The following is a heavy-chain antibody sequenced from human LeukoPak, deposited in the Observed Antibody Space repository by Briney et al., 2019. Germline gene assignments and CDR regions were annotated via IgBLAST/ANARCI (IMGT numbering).Heavy chain of an antibody. CDR1: GYTFTSYG. CDR3: ATWGYSGSYLLLFDY. D-gene: IGHD1-26*01. CDR2: ISAYNGNT. J-gene: IGHJ4*02. Sequence: ASVKVSCKASGYTFTSYGISWVRQAPGQGLEWMGWISAYNGNTNYAQKFQGRVTMTEDTSTDTAYMELSSLRSEDTAVYYCATWGYSGSYLLLFDYWGQGTLVTVSS. V-gene: IGHV1-18*01.